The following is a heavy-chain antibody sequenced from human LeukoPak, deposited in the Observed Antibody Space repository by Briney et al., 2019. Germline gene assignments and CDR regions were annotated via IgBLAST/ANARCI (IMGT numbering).Heavy chain of an antibody. CDR2: ISSSSSYI. Sequence: GGSLRLSCAASGFTFSSYSMNWVRQAPGKGLEWVSSISSSSSYIYYADSVKGRFTISRDNAKNSLYLQMNSLRAEDTAVYYCARDSKGHPLAWDYVWGSYRYPGAFDIWGQGTMVTVSS. D-gene: IGHD3-16*02. CDR1: GFTFSSYS. V-gene: IGHV3-21*01. J-gene: IGHJ3*02. CDR3: ARDSKGHPLAWDYVWGSYRYPGAFDI.